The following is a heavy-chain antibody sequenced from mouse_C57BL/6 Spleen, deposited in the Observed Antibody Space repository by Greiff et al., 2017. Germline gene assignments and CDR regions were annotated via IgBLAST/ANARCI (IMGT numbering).Heavy chain of an antibody. V-gene: IGHV3-6*01. D-gene: IGHD4-1*01. CDR3: AREGNWDGFAY. Sequence: EVKLQESGPGLVKPSQSLSLTCSVTGYSITSGYYWNWIRQFPGNKLEWMGYISYDGSNNYNPSLNNRISITRDTSKNQFFLKLNSVTTEDTATYYGAREGNWDGFAYWGQGTLVTVSA. J-gene: IGHJ3*01. CDR2: ISYDGSN. CDR1: GYSITSGYY.